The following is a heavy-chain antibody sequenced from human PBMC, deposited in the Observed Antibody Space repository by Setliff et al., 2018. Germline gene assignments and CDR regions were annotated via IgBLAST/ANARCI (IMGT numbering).Heavy chain of an antibody. V-gene: IGHV4-30-2*01. D-gene: IGHD5-12*01. CDR3: ARLDSGYDPDY. CDR1: GGSISSGGYS. J-gene: IGHJ4*02. Sequence: SETLSLTCAVSGGSISSGGYSWSWIRQPPGKGLEWIGYIYHSGSTYYNPSLKSRVTISVDTSKNQFSLKLSSVTAADTAVYYCARLDSGYDPDYWGQGTLVTVSS. CDR2: IYHSGST.